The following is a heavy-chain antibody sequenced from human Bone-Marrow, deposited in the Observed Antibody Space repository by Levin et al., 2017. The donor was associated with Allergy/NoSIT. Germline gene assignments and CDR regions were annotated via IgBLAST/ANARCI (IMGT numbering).Heavy chain of an antibody. Sequence: GESLKISCRAFGYSFSNNWINWVRQVPGKGLEWVGLIDPSDSYTKYSPSFDGHVTISADRSVSTTYLQLSSLRASDSAIYFCLRRTRSYDMGDYYYYCMDTWGTGTTVTVSS. CDR1: GYSFSNNW. J-gene: IGHJ6*03. CDR3: LRRTRSYDMGDYYYYCMDT. CDR2: IDPSDSYT. V-gene: IGHV5-10-1*01. D-gene: IGHD1-26*01.